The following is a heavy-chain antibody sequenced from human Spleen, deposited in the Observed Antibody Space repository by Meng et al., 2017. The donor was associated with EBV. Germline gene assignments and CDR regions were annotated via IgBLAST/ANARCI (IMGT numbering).Heavy chain of an antibody. J-gene: IGHJ4*02. CDR3: ANYLGCSRGSCYIFDS. CDR2: ISVPNGDS. CDR1: GYTFTKYG. V-gene: IGHV1-18*01. Sequence: QGHLVQSGPEVKNPGXSVKVSXKTSGYTFTKYGICWLRQGPGQGLEWMGCISVPNGDSDYAQEIQGRVTMTTDTSTNTAYMELRSLRSDDTAVYYCANYLGCSRGSCYIFDSWGQGTLVTVSS. D-gene: IGHD2-15*01.